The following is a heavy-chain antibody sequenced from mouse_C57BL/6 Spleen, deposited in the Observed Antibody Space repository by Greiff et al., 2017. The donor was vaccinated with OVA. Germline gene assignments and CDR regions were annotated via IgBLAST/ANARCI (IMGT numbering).Heavy chain of an antibody. V-gene: IGHV1-80*01. CDR1: GYAFSSYW. Sequence: QVQLKESGAELVKPGASVKISCKASGYAFSSYWMNWVKQRPGKGLEWIGQIYPGDGDTNYNGKFKGKATLTADKSSSTAYMQLSSLTSEDSAVYFCATGTSYAMDYWGQGTSVTVSS. J-gene: IGHJ4*01. D-gene: IGHD4-1*01. CDR3: ATGTSYAMDY. CDR2: IYPGDGDT.